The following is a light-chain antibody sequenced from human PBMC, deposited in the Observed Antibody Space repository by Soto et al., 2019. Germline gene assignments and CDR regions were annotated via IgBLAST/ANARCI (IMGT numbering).Light chain of an antibody. CDR2: GAS. Sequence: EVVMTPAPATPSVSPGERATPSCRASQSVSSNLAWYQQKPGQAPRLLIYGASTWATGIPARFSGSGSGTEFTLTISSLQSEDFAVYYCQQYNNWPAITFGQGTRLEIK. V-gene: IGKV3D-15*01. CDR3: QQYNNWPAIT. J-gene: IGKJ5*01. CDR1: QSVSSN.